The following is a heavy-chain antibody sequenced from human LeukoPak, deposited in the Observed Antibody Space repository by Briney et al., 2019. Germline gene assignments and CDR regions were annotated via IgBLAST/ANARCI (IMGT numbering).Heavy chain of an antibody. CDR1: GFTFSSYG. V-gene: IGHV3-30*18. Sequence: AGGSLRLSCAASGFTFSSYGMHWVRQAPGKGLEWVAVISYDGSNKYYVDSVKGRFTISRDNSKKTLYLQMNSLRAKDTAVYYCAKGRLYSSGWYYFDYWGQGTLVTVSS. D-gene: IGHD6-19*01. CDR2: ISYDGSNK. J-gene: IGHJ4*02. CDR3: AKGRLYSSGWYYFDY.